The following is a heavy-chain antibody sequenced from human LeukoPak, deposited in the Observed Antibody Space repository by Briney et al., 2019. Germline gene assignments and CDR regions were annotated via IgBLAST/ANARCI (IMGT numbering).Heavy chain of an antibody. J-gene: IGHJ4*02. CDR2: IYSGGST. CDR3: ARDGRDGYNPFDR. Sequence: GGSLRLSCAASGFTVSSKYMSWVRQAPGKGLEWVSVIYSGGSTYYADSVKGRFTISRDNSKNTVYLQMNSLRAEDTAVYYCARDGRDGYNPFDRWGQGTLVTVSS. CDR1: GFTVSSKY. D-gene: IGHD5-24*01. V-gene: IGHV3-53*01.